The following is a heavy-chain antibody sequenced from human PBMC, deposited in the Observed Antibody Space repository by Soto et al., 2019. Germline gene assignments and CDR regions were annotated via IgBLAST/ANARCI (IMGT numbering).Heavy chain of an antibody. J-gene: IGHJ4*02. CDR2: IIPMLAIT. CDR3: ARVGSGYSYGRNFDY. CDR1: GGTFSNHI. D-gene: IGHD5-18*01. V-gene: IGHV1-69*02. Sequence: SVKVSCKASGGTFSNHIITWVRQAPGQGPEWMGRIIPMLAITNYAQKLQGRVTMTTDTSTSTAYMELRSLRSDDTAVYYCARVGSGYSYGRNFDYWGQGTLVTVSS.